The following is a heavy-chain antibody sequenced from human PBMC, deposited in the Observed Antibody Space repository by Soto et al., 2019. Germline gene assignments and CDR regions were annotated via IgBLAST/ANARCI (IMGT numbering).Heavy chain of an antibody. Sequence: QVQLVQSGPEVKMPGASVNVSCKASGYTFTSYGINWVRQAPGQGLEWMGRVSSYNGNTKNAQKIQGRVTMTTDTSTTTVYMHLTSLRSDDTAVYYCARERGLTASTLFGYWGQGTVVTVS. V-gene: IGHV1-18*01. J-gene: IGHJ4*02. D-gene: IGHD3-10*02. CDR3: ARERGLTASTLFGY. CDR1: GYTFTSYG. CDR2: VSSYNGNT.